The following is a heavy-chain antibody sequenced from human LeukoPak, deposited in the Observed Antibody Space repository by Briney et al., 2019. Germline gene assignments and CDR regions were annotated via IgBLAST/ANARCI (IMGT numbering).Heavy chain of an antibody. CDR2: INHSGST. CDR3: ARHFGEIYDSSGHYYLDY. Sequence: SETLSLTCAVYGGSFSGYYWSWIRQPPGKGLEWIGEINHSGSTNYNPSLKSRVTISVDTSKNQFSLKLSSVTAADTAVYYCARHFGEIYDSSGHYYLDYWGQGILVTVSS. J-gene: IGHJ4*02. CDR1: GGSFSGYY. D-gene: IGHD3-22*01. V-gene: IGHV4-34*01.